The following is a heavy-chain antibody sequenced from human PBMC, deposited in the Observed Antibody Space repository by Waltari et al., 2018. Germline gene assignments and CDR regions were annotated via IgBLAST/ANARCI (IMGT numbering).Heavy chain of an antibody. D-gene: IGHD2-8*01. CDR3: ARMYDSDAFDI. CDR1: GFTFSSHG. Sequence: QVQLVESGGGVVQPGRSLRLSCAASGFTFSSHGMPWVRQAPGKGLEWVAVIWYDGSNKYYADSVKGRFTISRDNSKNTLYLQMNSLRAEDTAVYYCARMYDSDAFDIWGQGTMVTVSS. CDR2: IWYDGSNK. V-gene: IGHV3-33*01. J-gene: IGHJ3*02.